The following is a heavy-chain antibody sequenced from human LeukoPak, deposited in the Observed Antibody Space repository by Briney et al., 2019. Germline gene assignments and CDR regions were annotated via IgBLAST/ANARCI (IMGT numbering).Heavy chain of an antibody. Sequence: GGSLRLSCAASGFTFNNYWMSWVRQAPGKGLEWVANIKQDGSDKYYVDSVKGRFTISRDNAKISLYLQMNSLRAEDTAVYYCARVQGCSGPRIFDYWGQGTLVTVSS. CDR2: IKQDGSDK. D-gene: IGHD6-19*01. J-gene: IGHJ4*02. CDR3: ARVQGCSGPRIFDY. V-gene: IGHV3-7*01. CDR1: GFTFNNYW.